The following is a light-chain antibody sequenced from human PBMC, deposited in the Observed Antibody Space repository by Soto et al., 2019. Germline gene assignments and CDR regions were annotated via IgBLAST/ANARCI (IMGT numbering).Light chain of an antibody. CDR1: NIGSKN. CDR3: QVWDSSTV. J-gene: IGLJ2*01. Sequence: SYELTQPLSVSVALGETARIPCGGNNIGSKNVHWYQQKPGQAPVLVIYRVSNRPSGIPERFSGSNSGNTATLTINRPQVGDEADYYCQVWDSSTVFGGGTKLTVL. CDR2: RVS. V-gene: IGLV3-9*01.